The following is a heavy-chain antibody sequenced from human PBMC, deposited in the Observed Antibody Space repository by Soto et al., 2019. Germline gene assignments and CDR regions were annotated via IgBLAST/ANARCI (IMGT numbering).Heavy chain of an antibody. V-gene: IGHV1-69*02. Sequence: QVQLVQSGAEVKKPGSSVKVSCKASGGTFSSYTISWVRQAPGQGLEWMGRIIPILGLANYAQKFQGRVTITADKSTSTAYMELSSLRSEDTAVYYCARHCGGDCYPDDAFDIWGQGTMVTVSS. D-gene: IGHD2-21*01. J-gene: IGHJ3*02. CDR1: GGTFSSYT. CDR2: IIPILGLA. CDR3: ARHCGGDCYPDDAFDI.